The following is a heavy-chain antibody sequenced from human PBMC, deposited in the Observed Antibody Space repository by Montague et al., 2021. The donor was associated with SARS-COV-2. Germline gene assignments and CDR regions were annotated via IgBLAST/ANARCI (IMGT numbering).Heavy chain of an antibody. CDR3: ARGVLATNMIVVLITQGNYYFDY. Sequence: SETLSLTCAVYGGSFSDYNWSWIRQPPGKGLEWIGEINHSGSTNYNPSLKSRVTISVDTSKNQFSLKLNSVTAADTAVYYCARGVLATNMIVVLITQGNYYFDYWGHGTLVTVSS. D-gene: IGHD3-22*01. CDR1: GGSFSDYN. CDR2: INHSGST. J-gene: IGHJ4*01. V-gene: IGHV4-34*01.